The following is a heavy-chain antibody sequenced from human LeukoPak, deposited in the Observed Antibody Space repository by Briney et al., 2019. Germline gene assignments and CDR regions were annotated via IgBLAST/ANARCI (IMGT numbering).Heavy chain of an antibody. CDR1: GFTFNRNN. CDR2: ISSTSITM. Sequence: GGSLRLSCAASGFTFNRNNMNWVRQAPGKGLAWVSYISSTSITMYYADSVKGRFTISRDNAKNSLYLQMNSLRADGTAVYYCARETILAVAGDFWGQGTLVTVSS. J-gene: IGHJ4*02. V-gene: IGHV3-48*01. D-gene: IGHD6-19*01. CDR3: ARETILAVAGDF.